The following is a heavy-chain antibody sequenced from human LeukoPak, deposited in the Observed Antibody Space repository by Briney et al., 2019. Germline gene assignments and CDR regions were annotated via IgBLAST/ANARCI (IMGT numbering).Heavy chain of an antibody. J-gene: IGHJ4*02. Sequence: PGGSLRLSCAASGFTFSSYSMNWDRQAPGKGLEWVSSISSSSSYIYYADSVKGRFTISRDNAKNSLYLQMNSLRAEDTAVYYCARASDTAPNYYFDYWGQGTLVTVSS. D-gene: IGHD5-18*01. CDR1: GFTFSSYS. CDR3: ARASDTAPNYYFDY. V-gene: IGHV3-21*01. CDR2: ISSSSSYI.